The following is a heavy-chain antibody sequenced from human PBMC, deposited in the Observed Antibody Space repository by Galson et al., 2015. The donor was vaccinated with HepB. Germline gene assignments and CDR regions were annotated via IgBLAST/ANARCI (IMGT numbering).Heavy chain of an antibody. D-gene: IGHD3-3*01. CDR3: TRRSDFWNL. CDR1: GFTFSGSA. CDR2: IRSKANSYAT. V-gene: IGHV3-73*01. J-gene: IGHJ5*02. Sequence: SLRLSCAASGFTFSGSAMHWVRQASGKGLEWVGRIRSKANSYATAYAASVKGRFTISRDDSKNTAYQQMNSLKTEDTAVYYCTRRSDFWNLWGQGTLVTVSS.